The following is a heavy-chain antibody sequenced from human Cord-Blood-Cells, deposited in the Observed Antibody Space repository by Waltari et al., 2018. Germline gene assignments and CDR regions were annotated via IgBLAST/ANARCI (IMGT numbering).Heavy chain of an antibody. V-gene: IGHV1-69*01. Sequence: QVQLVQSGVEVKKLGSLVMFSCKASGGTFSSYAICWVRQAPGQGLEWMGGISPIFGTANYAKKFQVIVTITTDESKSTAYMEQSSLRSEETSVYYCARDGGISSWYLDYLRQGTLVTVSS. J-gene: IGHJ4*02. CDR3: ARDGGISSWYLDY. D-gene: IGHD6-13*01. CDR2: ISPIFGTA. CDR1: GGTFSSYA.